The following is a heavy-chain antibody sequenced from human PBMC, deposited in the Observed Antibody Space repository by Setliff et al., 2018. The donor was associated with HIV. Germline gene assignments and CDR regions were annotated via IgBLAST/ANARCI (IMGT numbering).Heavy chain of an antibody. Sequence: PSETLSLTCIVSGGSMNKNYWSWIRQRPGKGLEWIGYIYNSDTTNYNPSLKSRVTMSIDMSKNQFSLNLTSVTAADTAVYYCARGFAGGLFYFDSWGQGTLVTVS. CDR3: ARGFAGGLFYFDS. CDR2: IYNSDTT. J-gene: IGHJ4*02. CDR1: GGSMNKNY. D-gene: IGHD2-15*01. V-gene: IGHV4-4*09.